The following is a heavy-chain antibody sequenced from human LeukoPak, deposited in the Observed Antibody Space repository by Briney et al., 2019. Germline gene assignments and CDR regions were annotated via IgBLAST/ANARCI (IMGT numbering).Heavy chain of an antibody. CDR1: GFTFSNYW. CDR2: INSDGSRT. CDR3: ASVYYFDSSGLDAFDI. D-gene: IGHD3-22*01. J-gene: IGHJ3*02. Sequence: GGSLRPSCAASGFTFSNYWMHWVRQAPGKGLVWVSRINSDGSRTTYADSVKGRFTISRDNAKNTLYLQMNSLRAEDTAVYYCASVYYFDSSGLDAFDIWGQGTMITVSS. V-gene: IGHV3-74*03.